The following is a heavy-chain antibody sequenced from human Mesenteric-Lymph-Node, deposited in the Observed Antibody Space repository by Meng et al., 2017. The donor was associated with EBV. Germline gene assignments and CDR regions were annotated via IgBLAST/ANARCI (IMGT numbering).Heavy chain of an antibody. CDR2: INYRGNT. Sequence: HVPLQKWARGLLKPSSTLALTCAAFGGSLSNYSWTWIRQPPGKGLEWIGEINYRGNTNYNPSLKIRVTVSVDTSKNQVSLKLNSVTAADTAIYYCAGAGYWRFDAWGRGTLVTVSS. CDR1: GGSLSNYS. V-gene: IGHV4-34*01. J-gene: IGHJ5*02. CDR3: AGAGYWRFDA. D-gene: IGHD6-13*01.